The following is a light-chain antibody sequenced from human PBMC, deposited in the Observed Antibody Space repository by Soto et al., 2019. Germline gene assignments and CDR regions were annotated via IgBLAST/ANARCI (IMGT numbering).Light chain of an antibody. V-gene: IGLV1-44*01. CDR2: TND. CDR3: AAWDDSLNGYV. CDR1: STNIGSNS. J-gene: IGLJ1*01. Sequence: QSVLTQPPSASGTPGRRVTISCSGSSTNIGSNSVNWFQQLPGTAPKLVIYTNDQRPAGVPDRFPGSKSGTSASLAISGLQSDDEADYYCAAWDDSLNGYVFGTGTQLTVL.